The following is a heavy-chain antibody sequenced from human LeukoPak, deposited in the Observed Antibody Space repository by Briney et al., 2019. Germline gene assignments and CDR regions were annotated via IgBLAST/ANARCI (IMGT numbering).Heavy chain of an antibody. Sequence: SETLSLTCTVSGDSISSGDYYWSWIRQPAGKGLEWIGRISSSGSTNYNPSLRSRVTISVDASKNQFSLKLSSVTAADTAVYYCARGVLWFGDYWGQGTLVTVSS. CDR3: ARGVLWFGDY. CDR2: ISSSGST. D-gene: IGHD3-10*01. V-gene: IGHV4-61*02. CDR1: GDSISSGDYY. J-gene: IGHJ4*02.